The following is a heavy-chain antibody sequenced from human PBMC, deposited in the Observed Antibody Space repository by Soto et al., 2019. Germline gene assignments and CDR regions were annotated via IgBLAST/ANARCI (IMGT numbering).Heavy chain of an antibody. CDR1: GFTFNNAW. Sequence: GGSLRLSCAASGFTFNNAWMSWVRQGPGKGLEWVGRIKRNTDGGTTNYAAPVKGRFTISRDDSKNTLFLQMNSLKTEDTAVYYCTTGTAVAIYNFDYWGQGTLVTVSS. V-gene: IGHV3-15*06. CDR3: TTGTAVAIYNFDY. D-gene: IGHD5-18*01. J-gene: IGHJ4*02. CDR2: IKRNTDGGTT.